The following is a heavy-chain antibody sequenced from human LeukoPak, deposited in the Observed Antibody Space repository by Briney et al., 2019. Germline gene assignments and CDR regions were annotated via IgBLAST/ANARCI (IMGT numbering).Heavy chain of an antibody. V-gene: IGHV5-51*01. CDR3: ARLSPLQFDY. J-gene: IGHJ4*02. CDR1: GYSFTSYW. CDR2: IYPGDSDT. Sequence: GETLKISRMGSGYSFTSYWIGWVRQMPGKGLECMGIIYPGDSDTRYSPSFHGKVTISADKSINTAHLKWSSLKASVSDMYYCARLSPLQFDYWGQGTLVTVSS. D-gene: IGHD2/OR15-2a*01.